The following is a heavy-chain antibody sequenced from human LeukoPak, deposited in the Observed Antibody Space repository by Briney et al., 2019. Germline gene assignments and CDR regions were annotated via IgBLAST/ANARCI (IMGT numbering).Heavy chain of an antibody. Sequence: SETLSLTCTVSGDSISSSSYYWGWIRQPPGKGLEWIGSIYYSGSTYFNPSLKSRVTISVDTSKNQFSLKLRSVTAADTAVYYCAREDRGSGSYYNYYFDYWGQGTLVTVSS. J-gene: IGHJ4*02. CDR1: GDSISSSSYY. D-gene: IGHD3-10*01. CDR3: AREDRGSGSYYNYYFDY. V-gene: IGHV4-39*02. CDR2: IYYSGST.